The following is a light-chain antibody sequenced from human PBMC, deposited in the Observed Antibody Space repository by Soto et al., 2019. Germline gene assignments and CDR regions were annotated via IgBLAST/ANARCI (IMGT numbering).Light chain of an antibody. V-gene: IGKV3-20*01. Sequence: EIVLTQSPGTLSLSPGERATLSCRASQRVSSNNLAWYQQKPGQAPRVLIYAASTRATGIPERFSGSGSGTAFTLTISRLEPEDFAVYYCQQYGRSPFTFGPGTTVDIK. CDR2: AAS. CDR1: QRVSSNN. CDR3: QQYGRSPFT. J-gene: IGKJ3*01.